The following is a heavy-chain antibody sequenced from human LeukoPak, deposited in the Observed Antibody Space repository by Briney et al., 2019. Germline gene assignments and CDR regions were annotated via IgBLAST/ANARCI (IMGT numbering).Heavy chain of an antibody. Sequence: GGSLRLSCAASGFTFDDYGMSWVRQAPGKGLEWVSGINWNGGSTGYADSVKGRFTISRDNAKNSPYLQMNSLRAEDTALYYCARDEYCSSTSCYPFDYWGQGTLVTVSS. CDR3: ARDEYCSSTSCYPFDY. V-gene: IGHV3-20*04. CDR2: INWNGGST. CDR1: GFTFDDYG. J-gene: IGHJ4*02. D-gene: IGHD2-2*01.